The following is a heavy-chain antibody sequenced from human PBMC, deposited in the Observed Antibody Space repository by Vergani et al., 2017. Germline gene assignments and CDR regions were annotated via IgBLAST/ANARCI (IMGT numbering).Heavy chain of an antibody. CDR1: GGSVSSGSYY. V-gene: IGHV4-61*01. D-gene: IGHD5-24*01. Sequence: QVQLQESGPGLVKPSETLSLTCTVSGGSVSSGSYYWSWIRQPPGKGLEWIGYIYYSGSTNYNPSLKSRVTISVDTSKNQFSLKLSSVTAADTAVYYCARFMATIRAGNAFDIWGQGTMVTVSS. CDR3: ARFMATIRAGNAFDI. CDR2: IYYSGST. J-gene: IGHJ3*02.